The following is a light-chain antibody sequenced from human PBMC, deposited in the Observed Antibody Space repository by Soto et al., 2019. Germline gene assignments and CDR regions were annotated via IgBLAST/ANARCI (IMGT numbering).Light chain of an antibody. J-gene: IGKJ1*01. V-gene: IGKV1-5*03. CDR1: QTISSW. CDR2: KAS. Sequence: DIRRPQSPSTLSISVGDRVTITCRASQTISSWLAWYQQKPGKAPKLLIYKASTLKSGVPSRFSGSGSGTEFTLTISSLQPDDFATYYCQHYNSYSEAFGQGTKVDI. CDR3: QHYNSYSEA.